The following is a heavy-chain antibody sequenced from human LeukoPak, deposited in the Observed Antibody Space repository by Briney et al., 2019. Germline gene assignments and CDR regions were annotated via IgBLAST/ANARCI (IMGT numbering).Heavy chain of an antibody. CDR1: GGSISSGGYY. V-gene: IGHV4-31*03. CDR3: ARDGESRWAFDI. Sequence: SETLSLTCTVSGGSISSGGYYWSWIRQHPGKGLEWIGYIYYSGSTYYNPSLKSRVTISVDTSKNQFSLKLSSVTAADTAVYYCARDGESRWAFDIWGQGTSVSVSS. CDR2: IYYSGST. J-gene: IGHJ3*02. D-gene: IGHD3-10*01.